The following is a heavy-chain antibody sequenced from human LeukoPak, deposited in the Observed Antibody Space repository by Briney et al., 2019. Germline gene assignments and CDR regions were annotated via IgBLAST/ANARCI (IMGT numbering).Heavy chain of an antibody. CDR2: IIPIFGTA. CDR3: ASLRDSIVVVPAALLGAFDI. D-gene: IGHD2-2*01. J-gene: IGHJ3*02. Sequence: ASVKVSCKASGGTFSSYAISWVRQAPGQGLEWMGRIIPIFGTANYAQKFQGRVTITADESTSTAYMELSSLRSEDTAVYYCASLRDSIVVVPAALLGAFDIWGQGTMVTVSS. V-gene: IGHV1-69*13. CDR1: GGTFSSYA.